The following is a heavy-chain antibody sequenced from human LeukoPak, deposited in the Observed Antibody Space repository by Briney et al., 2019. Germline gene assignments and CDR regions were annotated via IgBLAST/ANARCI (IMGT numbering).Heavy chain of an antibody. CDR1: GFTFSDYY. D-gene: IGHD2-21*02. J-gene: IGHJ6*03. CDR3: ASPRGRDGSYYYYMDV. CDR2: ISSSGSTI. Sequence: GGSLRLSCAASGFTFSDYYMSWIRQAPGMGLEWVSYISSSGSTIYYADSVKGRFTISRDNAKNSLYLQMNSLRAEDTAVYYCASPRGRDGSYYYYMDVWGKGTTVTVSS. V-gene: IGHV3-11*04.